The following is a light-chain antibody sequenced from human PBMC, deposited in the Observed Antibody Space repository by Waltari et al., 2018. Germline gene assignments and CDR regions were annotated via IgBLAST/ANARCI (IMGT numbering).Light chain of an antibody. J-gene: IGLJ1*01. CDR2: EVT. CDR3: TSYAGSKNV. V-gene: IGLV2-8*01. Sequence: QSALTQPPSASGSPGQSVTISCTGTSTDVGAYNYVSWYQQHPDKGPKLMIYEVTKRPPGVPDRFSGSKSGNTASLTVSGLQAEDEADYYCTSYAGSKNVFGTGTKVTVL. CDR1: STDVGAYNY.